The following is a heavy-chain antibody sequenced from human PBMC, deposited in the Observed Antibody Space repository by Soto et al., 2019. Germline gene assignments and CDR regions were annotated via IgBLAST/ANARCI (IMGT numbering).Heavy chain of an antibody. Sequence: GGSLRLSCAASGFTVSSYAMHWVRQAPGKGLEWVAVISYDGSNKYYADSVKGRFTISRDNSKNTLYLQMNSLRAEDTAVYYCARGVDFWSGYYHDYWGQGTLVTVSS. J-gene: IGHJ4*02. CDR3: ARGVDFWSGYYHDY. CDR1: GFTVSSYA. V-gene: IGHV3-30-3*01. D-gene: IGHD3-3*01. CDR2: ISYDGSNK.